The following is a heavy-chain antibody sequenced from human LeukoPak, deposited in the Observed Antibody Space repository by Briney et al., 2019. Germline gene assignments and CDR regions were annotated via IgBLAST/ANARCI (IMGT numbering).Heavy chain of an antibody. CDR1: GGSISSYY. D-gene: IGHD3-10*01. Sequence: NASETLSLTCTVSGGSISSYYWSWIRQPPGKGLEWIGYIYYSGSTNYNPSLKSRVTISVDTSKNQFSLKLSSVTAADTAVYYCARHGSGSLVRDPFDYWGQGTLVTVSS. CDR3: ARHGSGSLVRDPFDY. CDR2: IYYSGST. J-gene: IGHJ4*02. V-gene: IGHV4-59*08.